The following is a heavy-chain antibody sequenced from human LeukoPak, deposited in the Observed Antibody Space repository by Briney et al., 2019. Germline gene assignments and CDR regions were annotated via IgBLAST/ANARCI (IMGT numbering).Heavy chain of an antibody. CDR3: ARSAGGVPYCGGDCYSPPSYYYYMDV. Sequence: GALVKVSCKASGGTFSSYAISWVRQAPGQGLEWMGGIIPIFGTPNYAQKFQGRVTITADESTSTSSMELNSLRSEDTAVYYCARSAGGVPYCGGDCYSPPSYYYYMDVWGKGTSVTASS. CDR2: IIPIFGTP. V-gene: IGHV1-69*13. D-gene: IGHD2-21*01. J-gene: IGHJ6*03. CDR1: GGTFSSYA.